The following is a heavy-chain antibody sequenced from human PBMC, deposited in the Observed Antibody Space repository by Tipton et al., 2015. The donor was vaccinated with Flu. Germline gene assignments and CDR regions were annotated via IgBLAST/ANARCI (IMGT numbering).Heavy chain of an antibody. CDR2: IYPGDSDT. CDR1: GYSFTSYW. J-gene: IGHJ2*01. Sequence: EVQLVQSGAEVKKPGESLKISCKGSGYSFTSYWIGWVRQMPGKGLEWMGIIYPGDSDTRYSPSFQGQVTISADKSISTAYLQWSSLKAPDPAMYYCASFRVVPAAQPWYSDLWGRGPLVTVSS. V-gene: IGHV5-51*01. CDR3: ASFRVVPAAQPWYSDL. D-gene: IGHD2-2*01.